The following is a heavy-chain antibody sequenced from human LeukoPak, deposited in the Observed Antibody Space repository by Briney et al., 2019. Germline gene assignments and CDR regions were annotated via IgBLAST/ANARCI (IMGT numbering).Heavy chain of an antibody. J-gene: IGHJ4*02. CDR3: ARGTASLYSSSQGFDY. D-gene: IGHD6-13*01. Sequence: SETLSLTCAVSGGSFSGYYWSWTRQPPGKGLEWIGEINHSGSTNYNPSLKSRVTISVDTSKNQFSLKLSSVTAADTAVYYCARGTASLYSSSQGFDYWGQGTLVTVSS. CDR1: GGSFSGYY. CDR2: INHSGST. V-gene: IGHV4-34*01.